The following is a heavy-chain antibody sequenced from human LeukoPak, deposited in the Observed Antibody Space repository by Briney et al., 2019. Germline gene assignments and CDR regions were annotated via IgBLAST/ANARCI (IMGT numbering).Heavy chain of an antibody. Sequence: SQTLSLTCTVSGGSISSGSYYWSWIRQPAGKGLEWIGRIYTSGSTNYNPSLKSRVTISVDTSKNQFSLKLSSVTAADTAVYYCARERTTVVPNWFDPWGQGTLVTVSS. CDR2: IYTSGST. D-gene: IGHD4-23*01. CDR3: ARERTTVVPNWFDP. V-gene: IGHV4-61*02. J-gene: IGHJ5*02. CDR1: GGSISSGSYY.